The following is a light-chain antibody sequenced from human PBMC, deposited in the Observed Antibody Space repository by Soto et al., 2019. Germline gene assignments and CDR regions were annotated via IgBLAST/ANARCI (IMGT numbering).Light chain of an antibody. CDR3: QQRFNWPRT. V-gene: IGKV3-11*01. Sequence: ENVLTQSPATLSLSPGESATLSCRASQTVNTFLAWYQLKPGQAPRLLIYDASNRATGVPARFSGSGSGTDFTLTISSLEPEDFAVYYCQQRFNWPRTFGQGTKVEIK. CDR1: QTVNTF. J-gene: IGKJ1*01. CDR2: DAS.